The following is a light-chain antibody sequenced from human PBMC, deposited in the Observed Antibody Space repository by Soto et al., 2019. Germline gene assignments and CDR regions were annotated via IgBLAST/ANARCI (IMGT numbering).Light chain of an antibody. Sequence: DIQMTHSPSSLSASVLDIVTITFHASQDIMKYLNWYQQKPGKAPNLLICDTSNLETGVPSRFSGSGSGTEFTLTISSLQPDDFATYYCKQYNVYWKFGQGTKVDIK. CDR3: KQYNVYWK. V-gene: IGKV1-33*01. CDR2: DTS. CDR1: QDIMKY. J-gene: IGKJ1*01.